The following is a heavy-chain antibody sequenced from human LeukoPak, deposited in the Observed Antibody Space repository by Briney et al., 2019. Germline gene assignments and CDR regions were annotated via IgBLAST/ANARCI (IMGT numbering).Heavy chain of an antibody. D-gene: IGHD5-24*01. CDR1: GFTFSNYA. Sequence: PGGSLRLSCAASGFTFSNYAMSWVRQAPGKGLEWVSTISGSGRDTHYTDSVTGRFTISRDNSKNTLFLQMDSLRAEDTALYYCAKRGDDYNPFDYWGQGTLVTVSS. CDR2: ISGSGRDT. J-gene: IGHJ4*02. V-gene: IGHV3-23*01. CDR3: AKRGDDYNPFDY.